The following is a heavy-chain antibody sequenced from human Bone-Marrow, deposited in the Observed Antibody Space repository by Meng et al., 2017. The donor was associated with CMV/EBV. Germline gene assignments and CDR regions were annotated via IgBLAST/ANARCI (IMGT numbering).Heavy chain of an antibody. J-gene: IGHJ3*02. CDR1: GGSSSGYY. CDR2: INHSGST. D-gene: IGHD2-2*02. CDR3: SRWSKKRIGYCSITSCYRTAFDI. V-gene: IGHV4-34*01. Sequence: SETLSLTCAVYGGSSSGYYWSWIRQPPGKGLESIGEINHSGSTNYNPSLKRRVTISVDTSKNQFSLKVSSVTAADTAVYYCSRWSKKRIGYCSITSCYRTAFDIWGQGTMVTVSS.